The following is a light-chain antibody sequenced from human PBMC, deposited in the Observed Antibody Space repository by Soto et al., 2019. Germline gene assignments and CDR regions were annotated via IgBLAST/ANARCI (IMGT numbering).Light chain of an antibody. CDR3: QQYGSSPRT. Sequence: EIVLTQSPGTLSLSPGERATLSCRASQTVSSNYLAWYQQIPGQAPRLLIYGASSRATGIPDRFSGSGSGTDFTLTISRLEPEDFAVYYCQQYGSSPRTFVQGTKVEIK. J-gene: IGKJ1*01. V-gene: IGKV3-20*01. CDR1: QTVSSNY. CDR2: GAS.